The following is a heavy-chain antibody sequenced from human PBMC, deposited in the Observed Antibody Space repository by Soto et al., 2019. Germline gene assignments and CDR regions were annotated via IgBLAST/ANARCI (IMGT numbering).Heavy chain of an antibody. CDR3: AREVSVGSCYDY. CDR1: SGTFSSYA. V-gene: IGHV1-69*13. CDR2: IIPSCSTA. D-gene: IGHD2-15*01. Sequence: SVKISCKASSGTFSSYAISWLRQAPGQGREWRGGIIPSCSTANYAQKLQGRVTINADESTSTAYMQLSSLLSEDTTAEYYAREVSVGSCYDYWGQGTLVTVSS. J-gene: IGHJ4*02.